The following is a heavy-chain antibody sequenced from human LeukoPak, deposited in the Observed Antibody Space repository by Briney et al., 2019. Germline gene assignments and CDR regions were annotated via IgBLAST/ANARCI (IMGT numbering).Heavy chain of an antibody. Sequence: GGSLRLSCVASGFLFSDFYMDWVRLAPGKGLEWVGRTRNKVNSYTTEYAASVKGRFIISRDESKDSLYLQMNSLKTEDTAMYYCVRAVGSAFDIWGQGTMVTVSS. CDR2: TRNKVNSYTT. CDR3: VRAVGSAFDI. V-gene: IGHV3-72*01. CDR1: GFLFSDFY. D-gene: IGHD1-26*01. J-gene: IGHJ3*02.